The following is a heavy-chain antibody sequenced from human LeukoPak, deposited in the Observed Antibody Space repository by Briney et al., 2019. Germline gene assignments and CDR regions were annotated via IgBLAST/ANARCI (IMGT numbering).Heavy chain of an antibody. CDR2: ISTSSSSI. CDR3: AKDGGTGRIAAPGADY. CDR1: GFTFSTYS. Sequence: GGSLRLSCAASGFTFSTYSMHWVRQAPGKGLEWLSSISTSSSSIYYADSVKGRFTISRDNAKNSLYLQMNSLRAEDTAVYYCAKDGGTGRIAAPGADYWGQGTLVTVSS. D-gene: IGHD6-13*01. V-gene: IGHV3-21*01. J-gene: IGHJ4*02.